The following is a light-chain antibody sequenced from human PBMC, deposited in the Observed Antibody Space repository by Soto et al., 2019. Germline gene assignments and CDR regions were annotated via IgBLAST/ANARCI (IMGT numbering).Light chain of an antibody. CDR3: QRHGAT. J-gene: IGKJ1*01. V-gene: IGKV3-20*01. CDR1: QSVSSSD. Sequence: EIVLTQSPGTLSLSPVEIATRSCRASQSVSSSDLAWYQQTPGQAPRLLIYGASSRATGIPDRFSGSGSGTDFTLTISGLEPEDSAAYYCQRHGATFGQGTKVDI. CDR2: GAS.